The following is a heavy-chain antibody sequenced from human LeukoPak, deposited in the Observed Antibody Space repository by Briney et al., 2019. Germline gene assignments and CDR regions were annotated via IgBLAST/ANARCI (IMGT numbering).Heavy chain of an antibody. J-gene: IGHJ5*02. CDR1: GFTFSSYW. CDR2: IEQDGSEK. CDR3: ARVVMVRGVNWFDP. D-gene: IGHD3-10*01. V-gene: IGHV3-7*01. Sequence: PGGSLRLSCAASGFTFSSYWMSWVRQAPGKGLEWVANIEQDGSEKYYVDSVKGRFTISRDNAKNSLYLQMNSLRAEDTAVYYCARVVMVRGVNWFDPWGQGTLVTVSS.